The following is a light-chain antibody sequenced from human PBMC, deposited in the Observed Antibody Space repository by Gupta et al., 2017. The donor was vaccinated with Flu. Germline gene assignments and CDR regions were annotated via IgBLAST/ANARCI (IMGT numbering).Light chain of an antibody. CDR1: QTVRGGY. CDR3: QQEDSSPVT. Sequence: GTLYLSPGERASRSCWASQTVRGGYLAWYQQKRGQAHRLVVYGGSRRANGIPDRFSGSGSGTEFTLTISRREPEDFAVYYCQQEDSSPVTFGLGTKVEIK. J-gene: IGKJ1*01. V-gene: IGKV3-20*01. CDR2: GGS.